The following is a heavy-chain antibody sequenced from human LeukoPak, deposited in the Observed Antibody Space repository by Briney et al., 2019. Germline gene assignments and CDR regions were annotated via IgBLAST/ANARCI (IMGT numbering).Heavy chain of an antibody. Sequence: PSETLSLTCAVYGGSFSGYYWSWIRQPPGKGLEWIGEINHSGSTNYNPSLKSRVTISVDTSKNQFSLKLSSVTAADTAVYYCARHLTVAGPNYYYYYYMDVWGKGTTVTISS. CDR3: ARHLTVAGPNYYYYYYMDV. J-gene: IGHJ6*03. CDR2: INHSGST. CDR1: GGSFSGYY. V-gene: IGHV4-34*01. D-gene: IGHD6-19*01.